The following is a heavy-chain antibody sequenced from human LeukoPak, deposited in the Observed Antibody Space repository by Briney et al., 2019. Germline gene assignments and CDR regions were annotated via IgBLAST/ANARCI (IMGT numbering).Heavy chain of an antibody. CDR1: GGSISSCGYY. CDR2: VHCSGNT. CDR3: ARHSDNIAAGTPHAFDI. J-gene: IGHJ3*02. V-gene: IGHV4-39*01. D-gene: IGHD6-13*01. Sequence: SETLSLTCTVSGGSISSCGYYWGWIRQPPGKGLEWLGSVHCSGNTYYNPSLKSRVTISVDTSKKQVYVKLSSVTAADTAVYYCARHSDNIAAGTPHAFDIWGQGTMVTVSS.